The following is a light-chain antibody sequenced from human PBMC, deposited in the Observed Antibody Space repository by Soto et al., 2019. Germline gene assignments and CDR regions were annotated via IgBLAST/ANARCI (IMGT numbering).Light chain of an antibody. Sequence: QSVLTQPASVSGSPGQSITISCTGTSSDVGAYHYVSWYQQHPAKIPKLMIYHVSNRPSGVSDRFSGSKSGNTASLTISGLQAEDEADYYCYSYTASSTYVFGTGTKLTVL. CDR1: SSDVGAYHY. J-gene: IGLJ1*01. CDR3: YSYTASSTYV. CDR2: HVS. V-gene: IGLV2-14*01.